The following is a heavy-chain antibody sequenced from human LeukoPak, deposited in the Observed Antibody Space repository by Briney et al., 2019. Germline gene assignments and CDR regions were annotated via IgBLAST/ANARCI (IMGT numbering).Heavy chain of an antibody. D-gene: IGHD6-13*01. CDR2: ISAYNGNT. CDR3: ARDGTYSSGWYGIDY. V-gene: IGHV1-18*01. J-gene: IGHJ4*02. CDR1: GYTFTNYG. Sequence: ASVKVSCKASGYTFTNYGISWVRQAPGQGLEWMGWISAYNGNTNYAQKLQGRVTMTTDTSTSTAYMELRSLRSDDTAVYYCARDGTYSSGWYGIDYWGQGTLVTVSS.